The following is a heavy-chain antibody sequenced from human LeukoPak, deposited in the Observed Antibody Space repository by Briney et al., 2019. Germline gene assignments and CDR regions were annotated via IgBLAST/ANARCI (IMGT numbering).Heavy chain of an antibody. CDR1: GYTFTSYY. CDR3: ARGERWLQLF. J-gene: IGHJ4*02. Sequence: SVKVSCKASGYTFTSYYMHWVRQAPGQGLEWMGRIIPILGIANYAQKFQGRVTITADKSTSTAYMELSSLRSEDTAVYYCARGERWLQLFWGQGTLVTVSS. CDR2: IIPILGIA. D-gene: IGHD5-24*01. V-gene: IGHV1-69*04.